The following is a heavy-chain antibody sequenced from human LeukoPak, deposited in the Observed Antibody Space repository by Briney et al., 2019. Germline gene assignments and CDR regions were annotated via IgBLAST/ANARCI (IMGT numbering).Heavy chain of an antibody. V-gene: IGHV3-64D*06. CDR1: GFTFSSYA. J-gene: IGHJ5*02. CDR3: VKGKGYSYVPGGNWFDP. CDR2: ISSNGGSA. D-gene: IGHD5-18*01. Sequence: GGSLRLSCSASGFTFSSYAMHWVRQAPGKGLEYVSAISSNGGSAYYADSVKGRFTISRDNSKNTLYLQMSSLRAEDTAVYYCVKGKGYSYVPGGNWFDPWGQGTLVTVSS.